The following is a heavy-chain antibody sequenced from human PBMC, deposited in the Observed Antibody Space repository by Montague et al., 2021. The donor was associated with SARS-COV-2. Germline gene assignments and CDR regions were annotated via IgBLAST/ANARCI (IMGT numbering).Heavy chain of an antibody. CDR3: ARGRIELSMIVVVMTGASYYMDV. CDR2: IYHTEST. V-gene: IGHV4-34*01. Sequence: SETLSLTCAVYGESFSGHYWTWIRRPPGKGLEWIGEIYHTESTNYNPSLKSRVTISVDTSKNQFSLKLRSVTAADTAVYYCARGRIELSMIVVVMTGASYYMDVWGKGTTVTVPS. CDR1: GESFSGHY. J-gene: IGHJ6*03. D-gene: IGHD3-22*01.